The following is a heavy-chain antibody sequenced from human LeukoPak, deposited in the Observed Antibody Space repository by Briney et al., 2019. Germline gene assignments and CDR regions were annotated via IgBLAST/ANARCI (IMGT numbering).Heavy chain of an antibody. CDR1: GGTFRTYS. J-gene: IGHJ6*03. CDR3: ARVDRYHFYLDV. V-gene: IGHV1-69*05. CDR2: IIPIFGTP. Sequence: SVKVSCKASGGTFRTYSVTWVRQARGQGLEWMGGIIPIFGTPNYAQKFQGRVKVTTDDATGTAYMELSSLMSEDTAIYYCARVDRYHFYLDVWGKGTPVTVSS.